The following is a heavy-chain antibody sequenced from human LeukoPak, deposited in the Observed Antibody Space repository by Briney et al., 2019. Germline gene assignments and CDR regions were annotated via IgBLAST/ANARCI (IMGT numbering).Heavy chain of an antibody. CDR3: ARLGGPTVTTVYHFDY. CDR2: IYPGDSDT. Sequence: GESLKISCKGSGYSFTSYWIGWVRQMPGKGLEWMGIIYPGDSDTRYSPSFQGQVTISADKSISTAYLQWSSLKASDTAMYYCARLGGPTVTTVYHFDYWGQGTLVTVSS. D-gene: IGHD4-17*01. J-gene: IGHJ4*02. V-gene: IGHV5-51*01. CDR1: GYSFTSYW.